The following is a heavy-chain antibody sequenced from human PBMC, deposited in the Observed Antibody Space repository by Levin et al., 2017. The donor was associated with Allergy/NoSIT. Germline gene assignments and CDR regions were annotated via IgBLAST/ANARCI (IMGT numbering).Heavy chain of an antibody. D-gene: IGHD6-19*01. CDR2: VSGSGST. CDR3: ASRQWAAIVY. CDR1: NGSISDRHKY. Sequence: SCTVSNGSISDRHKYWGWIRQAPGKGLEWIGSVSGSGSTYDNPSLKNRVAISADTSKNQFSLKLTSVTAADTAVYYCASRQWAAIVYWGQGILVTVSS. J-gene: IGHJ4*02. V-gene: IGHV4-39*01.